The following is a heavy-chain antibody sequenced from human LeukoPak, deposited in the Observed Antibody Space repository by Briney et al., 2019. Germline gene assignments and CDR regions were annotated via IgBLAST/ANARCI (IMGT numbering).Heavy chain of an antibody. CDR2: MYDSRST. CDR3: ARGYLGYDDFDI. V-gene: IGHV4-39*01. J-gene: IGHJ3*02. D-gene: IGHD3-3*01. Sequence: TDTLSLTRTVSGRSIRSTGYYWAWIRQPPGKGLEWIGSMYDSRSTYYTPSLKSRVTISVDTSNHQLSLHLRSVTPPGTAVFDCARGYLGYDDFDIWGQGTMVTVSS. CDR1: GRSIRSTGYY.